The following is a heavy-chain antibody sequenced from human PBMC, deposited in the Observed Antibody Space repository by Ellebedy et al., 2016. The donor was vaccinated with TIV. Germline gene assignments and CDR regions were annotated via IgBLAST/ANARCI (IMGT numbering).Heavy chain of an antibody. Sequence: GGPLRLSXAASGFTFSSYAMHWVRQAPGKGLEWVAVISYDGSNKYYADSVKGRFTISRDNSKNTLYLQMNSLRADDTDVYYCASQYGDYVFDYWGQGTLVTVSS. D-gene: IGHD4-17*01. CDR3: ASQYGDYVFDY. V-gene: IGHV3-30-3*01. CDR1: GFTFSSYA. J-gene: IGHJ4*02. CDR2: ISYDGSNK.